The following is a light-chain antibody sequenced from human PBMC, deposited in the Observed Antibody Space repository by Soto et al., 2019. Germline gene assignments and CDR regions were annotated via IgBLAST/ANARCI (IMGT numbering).Light chain of an antibody. J-gene: IGLJ1*01. V-gene: IGLV2-14*01. CDR1: SSDVGAYNY. CDR2: DVS. CDR3: SSYTSSSTLYV. Sequence: QSALTQPASVSGSPGQSITISCTGTSSDVGAYNYVAWYQQQPGKAPKLMIYDVSNRPSGVSNRFSGSKSGNTASLTISGLQAEDEADYYCSSYTSSSTLYVFGTGTKVTVL.